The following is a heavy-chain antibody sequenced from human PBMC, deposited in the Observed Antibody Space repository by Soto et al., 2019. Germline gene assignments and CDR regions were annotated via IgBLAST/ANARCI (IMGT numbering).Heavy chain of an antibody. V-gene: IGHV1-18*01. CDR2: ISAYNGDT. J-gene: IGHJ6*03. CDR3: ARDRGVAPPVAGNTHYYYYMDV. CDR1: GYSFTNYG. Sequence: QDQLVQSGGEVKKPGASVKVSCKASGYSFTNYGITWVRQAPGQGVEWMGWISAYNGDTNYAQKLQVRVTMTTDASTSTAYLELRSLRSDDTAVYYCARDRGVAPPVAGNTHYYYYMDVWRKGTTVTVSS. D-gene: IGHD6-19*01.